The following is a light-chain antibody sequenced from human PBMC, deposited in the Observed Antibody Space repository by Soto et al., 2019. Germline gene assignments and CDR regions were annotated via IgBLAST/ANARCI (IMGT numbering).Light chain of an antibody. CDR2: EVS. V-gene: IGLV2-14*03. CDR3: TSFTSSSTWV. Sequence: QSVLTQPASVSLSPGQSITISCTGTSSDVGGYNYVSLFQQHPGKAPKLKIYEVSNRPSGVSNRFSGSKSGYTASLTISELQAEDEADYYCTSFTSSSTWVFGGGTK. J-gene: IGLJ3*02. CDR1: SSDVGGYNY.